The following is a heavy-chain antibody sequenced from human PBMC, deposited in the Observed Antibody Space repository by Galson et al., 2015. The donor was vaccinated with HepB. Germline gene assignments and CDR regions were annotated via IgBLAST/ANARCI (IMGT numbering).Heavy chain of an antibody. CDR1: GYSFTSYW. V-gene: IGHV5-51*01. CDR2: IYPGDSDT. J-gene: IGHJ4*02. Sequence: QSGAEVKKPGESLKISCKGSGYSFTSYWIGWVRQMPGKGLEWMGIIYPGDSDTRYSPSFQGQVTISADKSISTAYLQWSSLKASDTAMYYCARHGVYSGSPGFYFDYWGQGTLVTVSS. D-gene: IGHD1-26*01. CDR3: ARHGVYSGSPGFYFDY.